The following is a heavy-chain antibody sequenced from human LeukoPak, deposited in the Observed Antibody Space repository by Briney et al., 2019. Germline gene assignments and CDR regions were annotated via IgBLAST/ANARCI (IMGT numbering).Heavy chain of an antibody. CDR1: GYTFIDYF. D-gene: IGHD1-14*01. J-gene: IGHJ3*02. CDR2: INPNSGVT. V-gene: IGHV1-2*02. CDR3: ARAVSGTLGGAFDI. Sequence: ASVKVPCKASGYTFIDYFIHWMRQTPGQGLEWLGWINPNSGVTRYAQKFQGRVTLTRDTAAYMELSSLKYDDTAVYYCARAVSGTLGGAFDIWGQGTVVTVSS.